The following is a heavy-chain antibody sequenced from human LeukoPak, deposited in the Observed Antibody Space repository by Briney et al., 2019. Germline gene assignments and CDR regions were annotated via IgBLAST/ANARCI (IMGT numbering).Heavy chain of an antibody. CDR1: GFTFSSYS. J-gene: IGHJ3*02. Sequence: GGSLRLSCAASGFTFSSYSMNWVRQAPGKGLEWVSSISSSSSYIYYADSVKGRFTISRDNAKNSLYLQMNSLRAEDTAVYYCARDPYGSDDAFDIWGQGTMVTVSS. CDR3: ARDPYGSDDAFDI. CDR2: ISSSSSYI. D-gene: IGHD1-26*01. V-gene: IGHV3-21*01.